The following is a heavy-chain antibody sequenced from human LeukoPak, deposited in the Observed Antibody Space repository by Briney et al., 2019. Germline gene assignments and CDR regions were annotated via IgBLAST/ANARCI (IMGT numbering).Heavy chain of an antibody. J-gene: IGHJ4*02. D-gene: IGHD3-9*01. V-gene: IGHV1-2*02. CDR3: ARDLRNVDGFSRPDY. Sequence: ASVKVSCKASGYAFTGHYMHWVRQAPGQGLEWMGWINPNSGDTIYTQKFQGRVTVTRDTSISTAYMELSRLTYDDTAVYYCARDLRNVDGFSRPDYWGQGTLVTVSS. CDR1: GYAFTGHY. CDR2: INPNSGDT.